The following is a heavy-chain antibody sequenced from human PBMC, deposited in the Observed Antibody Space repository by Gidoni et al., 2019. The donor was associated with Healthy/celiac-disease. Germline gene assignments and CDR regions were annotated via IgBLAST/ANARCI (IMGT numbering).Heavy chain of an antibody. CDR3: AKDHYYDSSGYMWAFDY. J-gene: IGHJ4*02. CDR1: GFTFDDYA. D-gene: IGHD3-22*01. CDR2: ISWNSGSI. V-gene: IGHV3-9*01. Sequence: EVQLVESGGGLVQPGRSLRLSCAASGFTFDDYAMHWVRQAPGKGLEWVSGISWNSGSIGYADSVKGRFTISRDNAKNSLYLQMNSLRAEDTALYYFAKDHYYDSSGYMWAFDYWGQGTLVTFSS.